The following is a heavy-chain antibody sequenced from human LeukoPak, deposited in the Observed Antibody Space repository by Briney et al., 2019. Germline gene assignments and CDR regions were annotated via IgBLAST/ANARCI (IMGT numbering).Heavy chain of an antibody. CDR3: ARGDAFSGDH. Sequence: GGSLRLSCAVSGFSFTNFWVSWFRQAPGRGLEWVANIHPEGNEKYHVESVKGRFTISRDNTKNLLFLQMNGLRVEDTAAYYCARGDAFSGDHWGQGTLVTVSS. J-gene: IGHJ4*02. V-gene: IGHV3-7*04. CDR2: IHPEGNEK. CDR1: GFSFTNFW.